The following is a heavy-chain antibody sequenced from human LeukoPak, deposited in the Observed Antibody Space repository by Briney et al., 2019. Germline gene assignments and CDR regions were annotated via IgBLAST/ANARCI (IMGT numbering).Heavy chain of an antibody. D-gene: IGHD3-22*01. V-gene: IGHV3-66*02. CDR1: GFTVSSNY. CDR2: IYSGGST. CDR3: AKGWNYYDSSGYHFDY. Sequence: PGGSLRLSCAASGFTVSSNYMSWVRQAPGKGLEWVSVIYSGGSTYYADSVKGRFTISRDNSKNTLYLQMNSLRAEDTAVYYCAKGWNYYDSSGYHFDYWGQGTLVTVSP. J-gene: IGHJ4*02.